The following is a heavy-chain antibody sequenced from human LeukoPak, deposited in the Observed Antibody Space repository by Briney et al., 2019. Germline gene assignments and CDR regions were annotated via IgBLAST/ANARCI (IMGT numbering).Heavy chain of an antibody. V-gene: IGHV4-30-4*08. Sequence: PSETLSLTCTVSGGSISSGDYYWSWIRQPPGKGLEWIGYIYYSGSTYYNPSLKSRVTISGDTSKNQFSLKLSSGTAADTAVYYCASNSGSYRQIVYWGQGTLVTVSS. J-gene: IGHJ4*02. CDR2: IYYSGST. D-gene: IGHD1-26*01. CDR1: GGSISSGDYY. CDR3: ASNSGSYRQIVY.